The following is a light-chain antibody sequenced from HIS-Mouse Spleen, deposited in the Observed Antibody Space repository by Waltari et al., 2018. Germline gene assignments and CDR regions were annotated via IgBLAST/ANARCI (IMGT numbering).Light chain of an antibody. CDR2: EDS. CDR1: ALPKKY. V-gene: IGLV3-10*01. CDR3: YSTDSSSAHRV. J-gene: IGLJ3*02. Sequence: SYELTQPPSVSVSPGQTARITCSGDALPKKYPHWYQQKPGQAPVLVIYEDSKRPSGIPERFSGSSSGTMATLTISGAQVEDEADYYCYSTDSSSAHRVFGGGPPLTVL.